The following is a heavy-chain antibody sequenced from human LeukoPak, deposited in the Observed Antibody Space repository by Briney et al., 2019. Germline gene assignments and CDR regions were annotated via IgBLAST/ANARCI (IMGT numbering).Heavy chain of an antibody. CDR3: ARRDCSSTTCYAGSYYFDY. Sequence: ADPLSLTCSVSGGSISSSSYYWGWIRQPPGKGLEWISSNYYSGSADYNPSLKSRVSVSVDTSKNQFSLKLTSVTAADTAVYYCARRDCSSTTCYAGSYYFDYWGQGTLVSVA. CDR1: GGSISSSSYY. D-gene: IGHD2-2*01. V-gene: IGHV4-39*01. J-gene: IGHJ4*02. CDR2: NYYSGSA.